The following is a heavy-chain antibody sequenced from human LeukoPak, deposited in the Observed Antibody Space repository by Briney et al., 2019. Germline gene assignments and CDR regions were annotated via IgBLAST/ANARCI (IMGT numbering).Heavy chain of an antibody. D-gene: IGHD3-10*01. CDR2: IYYSGST. CDR1: GDSISSYY. Sequence: SETLSLTCTVSGDSISSYYWSCIRQPPGKGLEWIGSIYYSGSTNYNPSLKSRVTISIDTSKNQFSLKLSSVTAADTAVYYCARGGYYGSGSDDAFHIWGQGTMVTVSS. CDR3: ARGGYYGSGSDDAFHI. V-gene: IGHV4-59*01. J-gene: IGHJ3*02.